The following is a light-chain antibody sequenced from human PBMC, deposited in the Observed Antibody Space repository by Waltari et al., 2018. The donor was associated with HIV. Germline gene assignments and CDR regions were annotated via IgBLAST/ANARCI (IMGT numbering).Light chain of an antibody. CDR2: GSN. Sequence: QSVLIQPPSASGTPGPRVTIPCSGSTFNLGNNLIYWYQQLPGTAPRLLIDGSNRRPSGVPDRFSASKSGASAYLAISGLRSEDEVEYYCAAWDDSRTGWVFGGGTKLTVL. J-gene: IGLJ3*02. V-gene: IGLV1-47*01. CDR1: TFNLGNNL. CDR3: AAWDDSRTGWV.